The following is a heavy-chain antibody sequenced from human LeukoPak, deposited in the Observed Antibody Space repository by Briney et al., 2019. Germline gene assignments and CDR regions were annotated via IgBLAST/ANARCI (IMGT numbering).Heavy chain of an antibody. Sequence: ASVKVSCKASGGTFSSYAISWVRQAPGQGLEWMGRIIPILGIANYAQKFQGRVTITADKSTSTAYMELSSLRSEDTAVYYCARGLGDYYDTSDFYYAVAAHWGQGTLVTVSS. CDR1: GGTFSSYA. J-gene: IGHJ4*02. CDR2: IIPILGIA. D-gene: IGHD3-22*01. CDR3: ARGLGDYYDTSDFYYAVAAH. V-gene: IGHV1-69*04.